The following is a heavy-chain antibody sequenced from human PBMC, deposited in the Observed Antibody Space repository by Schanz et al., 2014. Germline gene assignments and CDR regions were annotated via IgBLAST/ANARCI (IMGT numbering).Heavy chain of an antibody. CDR2: VNPSVRGT. CDR3: AGAFDSSGYYFDY. Sequence: QVQLVQSGTQVKKPGASVKVSCKASGYTLSAYSLHWVRQAPGQGLEWMGIVNPSVRGTHFAREFQGRVTVTSDTSTSTVYMELSGLRSEDTDVYYCAGAFDSSGYYFDYWGQGTLVTVSS. J-gene: IGHJ4*02. V-gene: IGHV1-46*03. D-gene: IGHD3-22*01. CDR1: GYTLSAYS.